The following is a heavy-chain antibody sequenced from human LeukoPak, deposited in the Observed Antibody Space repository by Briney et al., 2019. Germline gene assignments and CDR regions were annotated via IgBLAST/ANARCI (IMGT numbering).Heavy chain of an antibody. CDR2: VYYSGST. V-gene: IGHV4-59*01. Sequence: SETLSLTCTVSGGSIKSYYWSWIRQPPGKGLEWIGYVYYSGSTSYNPSLESRVSISDDTSKNHVSLWLTSVTAADTAVYYCATSLYGDYEADYWGPGILVTVSS. D-gene: IGHD4-17*01. CDR3: ATSLYGDYEADY. J-gene: IGHJ4*02. CDR1: GGSIKSYY.